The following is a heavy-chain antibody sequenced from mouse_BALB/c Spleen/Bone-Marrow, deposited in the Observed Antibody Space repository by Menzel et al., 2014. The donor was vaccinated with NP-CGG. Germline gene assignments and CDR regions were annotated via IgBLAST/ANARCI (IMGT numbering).Heavy chain of an antibody. CDR1: GFNIKDTY. Sequence: VQLQQSGAELVKPGASVKLSCTASGFNIKDTYMHWVKQRPEQGLEWIGRIDPANGNTKYDPKSQGKATITADTSSNAAYLQLSSLTSEDTAVYYCARGYDEGFAYWGQGTLVTVSA. D-gene: IGHD2-14*01. CDR2: IDPANGNT. CDR3: ARGYDEGFAY. V-gene: IGHV14-3*02. J-gene: IGHJ3*01.